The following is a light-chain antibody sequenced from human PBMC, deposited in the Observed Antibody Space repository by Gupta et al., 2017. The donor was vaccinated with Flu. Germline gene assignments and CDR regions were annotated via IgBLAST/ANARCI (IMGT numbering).Light chain of an antibody. J-gene: IGLJ2*01. CDR1: KLGNKY. Sequence: SYELTQTPSVSVSPGQTATITCSGDKLGNKYVSWYQQKSGQSPMVVIYQDTKRPSRIPERFSGSNSGNTATLTISGTQAMDEADYYCQAWHNTTLLIFGGGTKLTVL. CDR3: QAWHNTTLLI. V-gene: IGLV3-1*01. CDR2: QDT.